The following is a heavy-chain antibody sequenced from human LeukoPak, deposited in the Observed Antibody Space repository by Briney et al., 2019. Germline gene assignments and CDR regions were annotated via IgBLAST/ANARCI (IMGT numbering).Heavy chain of an antibody. CDR3: GLRFLEWLLPGFDY. Sequence: PSETLSLTCTVSGYSISTGYYWDWIRQPPGKGLEWIGTFYHGGSTYYNPSLKSRVTISVDTSKNQFSLKLSSVTAADTAVYYCGLRFLEWLLPGFDYWGQGTLVTVSS. V-gene: IGHV4-38-2*02. J-gene: IGHJ4*02. D-gene: IGHD3-3*01. CDR1: GYSISTGYY. CDR2: FYHGGST.